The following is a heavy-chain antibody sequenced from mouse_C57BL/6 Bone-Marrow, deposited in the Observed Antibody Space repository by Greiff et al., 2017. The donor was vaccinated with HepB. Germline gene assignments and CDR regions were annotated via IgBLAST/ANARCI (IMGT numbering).Heavy chain of an antibody. CDR2: IYPRSGNT. CDR1: GYTFTSYG. V-gene: IGHV1-81*01. D-gene: IGHD1-1*01. J-gene: IGHJ2*01. CDR3: ARVLLRLYFDY. Sequence: VKLVESGAELARPGASVKLSCKASGYTFTSYGISWVKQRTGQGLEWIGEIYPRSGNTYYNEKFKGKATLTADKSSSTAYMELRSLTSEDSAVYFCARVLLRLYFDYWGQGTTLTVSS.